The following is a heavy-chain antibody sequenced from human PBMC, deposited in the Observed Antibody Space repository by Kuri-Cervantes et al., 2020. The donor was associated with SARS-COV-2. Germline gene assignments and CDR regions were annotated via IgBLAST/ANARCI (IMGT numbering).Heavy chain of an antibody. Sequence: GESLKISCAASGFTFSSYAMSWVRQAPGKGLEWVSAISGSGGSTYYADSVKGRFTISRDNSKNTLYLQMNSLRAEDTAVYYCAKGADYDILTGYYIFDYWGQGTPVTVSS. CDR1: GFTFSSYA. CDR2: ISGSGGST. V-gene: IGHV3-23*01. D-gene: IGHD3-9*01. J-gene: IGHJ4*02. CDR3: AKGADYDILTGYYIFDY.